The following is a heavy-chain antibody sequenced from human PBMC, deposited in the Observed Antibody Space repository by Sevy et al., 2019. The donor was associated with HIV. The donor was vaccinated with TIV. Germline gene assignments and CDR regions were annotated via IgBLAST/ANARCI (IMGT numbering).Heavy chain of an antibody. CDR3: TRVDYYDTSGSHY. D-gene: IGHD3-22*01. J-gene: IGHJ4*02. Sequence: GGSLRLSCEASGFTFRDYSMNWVRQAPGKGLERVSSISSGSSYKKYGDSVKGRFTISRDNAKNSLYLQLNSLRAEDTAVYYCTRVDYYDTSGSHYWCQGTLVTVSS. CDR2: ISSGSSYK. V-gene: IGHV3-21*01. CDR1: GFTFRDYS.